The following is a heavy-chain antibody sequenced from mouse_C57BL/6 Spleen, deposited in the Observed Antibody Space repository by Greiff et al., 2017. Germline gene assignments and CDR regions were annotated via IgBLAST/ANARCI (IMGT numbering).Heavy chain of an antibody. CDR2: ISYDCIN. Sequence: EVKLMESGPGLVKPSQSLSLTCSVTGYSITSGFYCNWLLQFPGNTLEWLGYISYDCINNYNPSLKNRISITRDTSKNQLFLKLNSVTTEDTATYYGASGRTVPFDYWGQGTTLTVSS. CDR3: ASGRTVPFDY. CDR1: GYSITSGFY. V-gene: IGHV3-6*01. D-gene: IGHD3-1*01. J-gene: IGHJ2*01.